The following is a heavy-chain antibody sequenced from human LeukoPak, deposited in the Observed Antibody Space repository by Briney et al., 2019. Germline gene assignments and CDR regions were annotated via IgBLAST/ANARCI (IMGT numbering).Heavy chain of an antibody. J-gene: IGHJ4*02. V-gene: IGHV3-30*14. CDR1: GFTFSSYA. CDR3: ARKSIATASGWAQFDS. D-gene: IGHD1-1*01. CDR2: ISYDGSNK. Sequence: GGSLRLSCAASGFTFSSYAMHWVPQAPGKGLEWVAVISYDGSNKYYADSVKGRFTISRDNSKNTLYLQMNSLRAEDTAVYYCARKSIATASGWAQFDSWGQGTLVIVSS.